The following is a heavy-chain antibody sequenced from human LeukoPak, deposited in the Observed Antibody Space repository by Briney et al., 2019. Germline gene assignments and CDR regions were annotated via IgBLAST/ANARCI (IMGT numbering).Heavy chain of an antibody. CDR3: AKDDDGHHHGVDH. J-gene: IGHJ4*02. Sequence: GGSLRLSCAASGFTVSSYAMTWVRQAPGKGLEWVSAIGYSAGDTYYADSVKGRFTISRNNSMNTLYLQMSSLRADDTALYYCAKDDDGHHHGVDHWGQGTLDTVSS. V-gene: IGHV3-23*01. CDR2: IGYSAGDT. CDR1: GFTVSSYA. D-gene: IGHD4-17*01.